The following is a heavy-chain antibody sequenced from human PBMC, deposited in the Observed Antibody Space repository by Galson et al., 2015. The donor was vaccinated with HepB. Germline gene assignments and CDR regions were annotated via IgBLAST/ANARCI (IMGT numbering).Heavy chain of an antibody. D-gene: IGHD3-9*01. CDR3: ARNRFGYDILTGPLGS. V-gene: IGHV3-30-3*01. CDR1: GFTFSTYA. CDR2: ISYNGSNN. J-gene: IGHJ4*02. Sequence: SLRLSFAASGFTFSTYAMHWVRQAPGKGLEWVALISYNGSNNFYAASVKGRFTISRDNSKNTLYLQMSSLRDEDTAVFYCARNRFGYDILTGPLGSWGQGTLVTVSS.